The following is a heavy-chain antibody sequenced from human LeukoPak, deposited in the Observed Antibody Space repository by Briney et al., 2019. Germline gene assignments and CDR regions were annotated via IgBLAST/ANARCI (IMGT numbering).Heavy chain of an antibody. CDR3: AKDGAWLRFDD. D-gene: IGHD5-12*01. Sequence: GGSLRLSCAASGFTFSTYGMNWVGQAPGKGLEWVSGVSPSGDITYYADSVKGRFTISRDNSKNTVYLQMNNVRAEDTAVYYCAKDGAWLRFDDWGQGTLVTVSS. CDR1: GFTFSTYG. V-gene: IGHV3-23*01. CDR2: VSPSGDIT. J-gene: IGHJ4*02.